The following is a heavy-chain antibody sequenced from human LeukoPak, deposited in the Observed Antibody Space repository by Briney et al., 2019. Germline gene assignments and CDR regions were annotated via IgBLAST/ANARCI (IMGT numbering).Heavy chain of an antibody. CDR1: GDSVSSNSAA. J-gene: IGHJ6*02. CDR3: ARGRRYFDWLLADGPNYGMDV. D-gene: IGHD3-9*01. CDR2: TYYRSKWYN. Sequence: SQTLSLTCAISGDSVSSNSAAWNWIRQSPSRGLEWLGRTYYRSKWYNDYAVSVKSRITINPDTSKNQFSLQLNSVTPEDTAVYYCARGRRYFDWLLADGPNYGMDVWGQGTTVTVSS. V-gene: IGHV6-1*01.